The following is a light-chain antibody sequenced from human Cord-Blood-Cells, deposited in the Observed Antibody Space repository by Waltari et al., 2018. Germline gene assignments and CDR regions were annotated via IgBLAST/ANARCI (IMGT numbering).Light chain of an antibody. Sequence: DTEMTQSPSTLSASVGDRVTITFRASQSISSWLAWYQQKSGKAPKRLIYKASSLESGVPSRFSGSGSGTEFTLTISSLQPDDFATYYCQQYNSYSTFGQGTKVEIK. J-gene: IGKJ1*01. CDR2: KAS. V-gene: IGKV1-5*03. CDR1: QSISSW. CDR3: QQYNSYST.